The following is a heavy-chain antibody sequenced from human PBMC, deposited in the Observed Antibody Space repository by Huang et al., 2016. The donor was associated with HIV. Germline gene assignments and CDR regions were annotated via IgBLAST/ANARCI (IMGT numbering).Heavy chain of an antibody. V-gene: IGHV3-73*02. CDR2: IRRKTNNYAT. Sequence: EVQLVESGGGLVQPGGSLKLSCAVSGFTFSASAVPGVRQTSGKGLEWVGRIRRKTNNYATAFAESVKGRFTISRDDSRNMAYLHMTSLKTEDTAVYFCSRPVGAANWLDFGGQGTLVTVSS. D-gene: IGHD1-26*01. CDR3: SRPVGAANWLDF. J-gene: IGHJ5*01. CDR1: GFTFSASA.